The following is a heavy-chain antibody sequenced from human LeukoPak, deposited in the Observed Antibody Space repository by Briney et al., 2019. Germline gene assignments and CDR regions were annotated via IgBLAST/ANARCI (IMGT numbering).Heavy chain of an antibody. CDR3: AKVDYYDSSGNWFDP. J-gene: IGHJ5*02. V-gene: IGHV1-8*01. CDR2: MNPNSGNT. CDR1: GYTFTSYD. Sequence: ASVKVSCKASGYTFTSYDINWVRQATGQGLGWMGWMNPNSGNTGYAQKFQGRVTMTRNTSISTAYMELSSLRSEDTAVYYCAKVDYYDSSGNWFDPWGLGTLVTVSS. D-gene: IGHD3-22*01.